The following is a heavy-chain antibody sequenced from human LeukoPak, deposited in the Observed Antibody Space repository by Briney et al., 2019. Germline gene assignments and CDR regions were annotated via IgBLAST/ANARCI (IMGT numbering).Heavy chain of an antibody. CDR2: INPSGGST. Sequence: ASVKVSCKASGYTFTGYYMHWVRQAPGQGLEWMGIINPSGGSTSYAQKFQGRVTMTRDTSTSTVYMELSSLRSEDTAVYYCAGTKKGYQLLSLFDYWRQGTLVTVSS. V-gene: IGHV1-46*03. J-gene: IGHJ4*02. D-gene: IGHD2-2*01. CDR3: AGTKKGYQLLSLFDY. CDR1: GYTFTGYY.